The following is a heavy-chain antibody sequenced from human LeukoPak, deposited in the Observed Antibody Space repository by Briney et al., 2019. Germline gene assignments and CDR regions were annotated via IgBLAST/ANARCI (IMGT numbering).Heavy chain of an antibody. Sequence: PGGSLRLSCATSGFTFSTHWMSWVRQAPGKGLEWLANIKQDGSGEYYLDSVRGRFTISRDNAKNSLYLQMNRLRVEDTAVYYCARRLGELDYWGQGTLVTVSS. D-gene: IGHD3-16*01. CDR3: ARRLGELDY. CDR2: IKQDGSGE. J-gene: IGHJ4*02. CDR1: GFTFSTHW. V-gene: IGHV3-7*05.